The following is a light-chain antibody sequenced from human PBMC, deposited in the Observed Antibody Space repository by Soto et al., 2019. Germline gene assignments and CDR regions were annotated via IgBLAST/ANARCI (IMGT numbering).Light chain of an antibody. CDR3: SSYTRRSTSYD. CDR2: EVS. Sequence: QSALTQPASVSGSPGQSITISCTGTSSDVGGYNYVSWYQQHPGKAPKLMIYEVSNRPSRVSNRFSGSKSGNTASLTISGLQAEDEADYYCSSYTRRSTSYDFGTGTKFTVL. CDR1: SSDVGGYNY. V-gene: IGLV2-14*01. J-gene: IGLJ1*01.